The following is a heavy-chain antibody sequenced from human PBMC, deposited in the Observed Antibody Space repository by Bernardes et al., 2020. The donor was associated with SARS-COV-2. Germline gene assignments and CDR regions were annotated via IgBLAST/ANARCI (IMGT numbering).Heavy chain of an antibody. CDR1: GGSISSSSYY. Sequence: SETLSLTCTVPGGSISSSSYYWGWIRQPPGKGLEWIGSIYYSGSTYYNPSLKSRVTISVDTSKNQFSLKLSSVTAADTAVYYCARDPPGIAVAGPDYWGQGTLVTGSS. CDR2: IYYSGST. D-gene: IGHD6-19*01. V-gene: IGHV4-39*07. CDR3: ARDPPGIAVAGPDY. J-gene: IGHJ4*02.